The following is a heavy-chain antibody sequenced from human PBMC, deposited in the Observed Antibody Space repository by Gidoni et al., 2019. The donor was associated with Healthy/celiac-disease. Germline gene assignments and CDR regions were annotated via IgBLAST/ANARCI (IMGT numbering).Heavy chain of an antibody. CDR1: GCPFSSYA. V-gene: IGHV3-30-3*01. D-gene: IGHD3-9*01. J-gene: IGHJ4*02. Sequence: QVQLVESGGSVVQPGRSLRLSCAACGCPFSSYAMHWVRQARGKVLGWVAVISYDGSNKYSADSVKGRFTTSSDNSKNTLYLQMNSRRAEATVCYYCARVFRRRNCFDSWGQGTLVTVSS. CDR3: ARVFRRRNCFDS. CDR2: ISYDGSNK.